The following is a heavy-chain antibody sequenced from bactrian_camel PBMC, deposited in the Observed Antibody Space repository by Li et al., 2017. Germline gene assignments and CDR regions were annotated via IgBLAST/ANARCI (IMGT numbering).Heavy chain of an antibody. CDR1: TSITF. V-gene: IGHV3S54*01. J-gene: IGHJ4*01. Sequence: HVQLVESGGGSVQAGGSLRLSCVYSTSITFMGWFRHTPGKEREGVAAVFAAGNRKVYADSVKGRFTISLNNARTTLRLQMSRLTPEDTAMYYCAAILIGGGGYCNASVLMLYHEWRGQGTQVTVS. D-gene: IGHD2*01. CDR2: VFAAGNRK. CDR3: AAILIGGGGYCNASVLMLYHEW.